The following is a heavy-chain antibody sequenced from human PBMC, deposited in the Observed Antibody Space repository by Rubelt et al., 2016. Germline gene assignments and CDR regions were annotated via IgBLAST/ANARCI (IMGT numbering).Heavy chain of an antibody. CDR2: LYPGASDT. Sequence: EVQLVQSGAEVKKPGESLKISCKGSGYIFTNYWIGWVRQMPGKGLEWMGILYPGASDTRYSPAFQGQVGISADKSISTAYLQWSSLKASDTAMYYCARRFGGTNYNYFQHWGQGTLVTVSS. J-gene: IGHJ1*01. CDR3: ARRFGGTNYNYFQH. V-gene: IGHV5-51*01. CDR1: GYIFTNYW. D-gene: IGHD1-26*01.